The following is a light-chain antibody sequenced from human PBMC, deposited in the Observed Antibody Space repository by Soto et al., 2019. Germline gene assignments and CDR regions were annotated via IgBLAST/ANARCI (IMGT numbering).Light chain of an antibody. CDR3: AAWDDSLNGSV. J-gene: IGLJ2*01. V-gene: IGLV1-44*01. Sequence: QSVLTQPPSASGTPGQRVTISCSGSSSNIGSNTVNWYQQLPGTAPKLLIYSNNQRPSGVPDRLSGSKYGTSASLAISGLQSEDEDDYYCAAWDDSLNGSVFGGGTKLTVL. CDR1: SSNIGSNT. CDR2: SNN.